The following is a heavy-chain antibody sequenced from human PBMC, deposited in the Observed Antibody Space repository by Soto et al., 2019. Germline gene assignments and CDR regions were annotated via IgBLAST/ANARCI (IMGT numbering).Heavy chain of an antibody. CDR1: GGSISSSNYY. CDR3: ARRGGSSASFDY. Sequence: PSETLSLTCTVSGGSISSSNYYWGWIRQPPGKGLEWVGSIYYSGSTFYTPSLKSRVTISVDTSKTQFSLKLSSVTAADTAVYYCARRGGSSASFDYWGRGTLVTAPQ. J-gene: IGHJ4*02. CDR2: IYYSGST. V-gene: IGHV4-39*01.